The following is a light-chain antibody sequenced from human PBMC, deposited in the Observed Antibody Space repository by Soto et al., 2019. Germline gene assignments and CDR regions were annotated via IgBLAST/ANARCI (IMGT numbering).Light chain of an antibody. CDR1: QSISSW. V-gene: IGKV1-5*03. J-gene: IGKJ1*01. Sequence: DIQMTQSPSTLSASVGDRVTITCRSSQSISSWLAWYQQKPGTAPKLLIYKASTLQSGVPSRFSGSGSGTESALTISSLQPDDFATYDCQQYSDNWTVGQGTKVEIK. CDR3: QQYSDNWT. CDR2: KAS.